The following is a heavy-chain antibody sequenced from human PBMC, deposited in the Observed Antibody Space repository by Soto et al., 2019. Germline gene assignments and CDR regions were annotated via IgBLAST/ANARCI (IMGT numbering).Heavy chain of an antibody. CDR2: FDPEDGET. J-gene: IGHJ4*02. D-gene: IGHD3-3*01. Sequence: AASVKVSCKVSGYTLTELSMHWVRQAPGKGLEWMGGFDPEDGETIYAQKFQGRVTMTEDTSTDTAYMELSSLRSEDTAVYYCAIGMGYDFWSGPDFDYWGQGTLVTVSS. CDR1: GYTLTELS. V-gene: IGHV1-24*01. CDR3: AIGMGYDFWSGPDFDY.